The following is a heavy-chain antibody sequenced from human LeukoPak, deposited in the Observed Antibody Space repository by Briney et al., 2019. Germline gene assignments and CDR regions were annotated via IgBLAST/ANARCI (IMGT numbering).Heavy chain of an antibody. CDR2: IIPIFGTA. D-gene: IGHD2-2*01. CDR3: AREALGLYCSSTSCYEFDY. J-gene: IGHJ4*02. Sequence: SVKVSCKASGGTFSSYAISWVRQAPGQGLEWMGGIIPIFGTANYAQKFKGRVTITADESTSTAYMELSSLRSEDTAVYYCAREALGLYCSSTSCYEFDYWGQGTLVTVSS. CDR1: GGTFSSYA. V-gene: IGHV1-69*13.